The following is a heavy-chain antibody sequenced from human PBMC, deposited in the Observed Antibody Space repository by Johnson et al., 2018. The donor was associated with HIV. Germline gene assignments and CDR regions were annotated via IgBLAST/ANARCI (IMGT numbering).Heavy chain of an antibody. J-gene: IGHJ3*02. V-gene: IGHV3-30*04. CDR1: GFGFSTYA. Sequence: QVQLVESGGGLVQPGGSLRASCAASGFGFSTYALHWVRQTPGKGLEWVALISDDGSKIYHADSVKGRFTISRDNSKNTLYLQMNSLRAEDTALYYCAKSSSAYAFDIWGQGTMVTVSS. CDR3: AKSSSAYAFDI. D-gene: IGHD6-13*01. CDR2: ISDDGSKI.